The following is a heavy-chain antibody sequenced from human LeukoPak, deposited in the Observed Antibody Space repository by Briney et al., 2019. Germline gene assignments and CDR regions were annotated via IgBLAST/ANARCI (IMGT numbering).Heavy chain of an antibody. CDR2: ISGSGGST. CDR1: GFTFSSYA. J-gene: IGHJ4*02. Sequence: QPGGSLRLSCAASGFTFSSYAMSWVREARGKGLEWVSAISGSGGSTYYADSVKGRFTISRDNSKNTLYLQMNSLRAEDTAVYYCAKDFVGFDYYDSSGYLFLPDYWGQGTLVTVSS. V-gene: IGHV3-23*01. D-gene: IGHD3-22*01. CDR3: AKDFVGFDYYDSSGYLFLPDY.